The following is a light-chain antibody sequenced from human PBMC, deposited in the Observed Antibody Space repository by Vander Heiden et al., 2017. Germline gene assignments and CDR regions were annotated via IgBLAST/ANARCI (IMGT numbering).Light chain of an antibody. CDR2: AAS. CDR3: QQSYSTLMYT. CDR1: QSISSY. V-gene: IGKV1-39*01. J-gene: IGKJ2*01. Sequence: DIQMTQSPSSLSASVGDRVTITCRASQSISSYLNWYQQKPGKAPKLLIYAASSLQSGVPSRFSGSGSGTDFTLTISSLQPEDFATYYCQQSYSTLMYTFGRGPSWRSN.